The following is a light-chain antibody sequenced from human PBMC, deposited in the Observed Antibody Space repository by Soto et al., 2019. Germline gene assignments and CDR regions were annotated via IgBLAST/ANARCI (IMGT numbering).Light chain of an antibody. J-gene: IGKJ1*01. CDR3: QQRSNWPPVT. CDR1: QSVSNNY. Sequence: EIVLTQSPGTLSLSPGERATLSCRAIQSVSNNYLAWYQQKPGQAPRLLIYGASNRATGIPARFSGSGSGTDFTLTISSLEPEDFAVYYCQQRSNWPPVTFGQGTKVDI. V-gene: IGKV3-11*01. CDR2: GAS.